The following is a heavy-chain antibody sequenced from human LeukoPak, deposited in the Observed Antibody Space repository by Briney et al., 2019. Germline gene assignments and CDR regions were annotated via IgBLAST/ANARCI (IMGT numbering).Heavy chain of an antibody. J-gene: IGHJ4*02. CDR2: ISSNGGST. D-gene: IGHD2-21*02. CDR1: GFTFSSYA. Sequence: PGGSLRLSCAASGFTFSSYAMHWVRQAPGKGLEYVSAISSNGGSTYYANSVKGRFTISRDNSKNTLYLQMNSLRAEDTAVYYCASKWYCGGDCYYQIDYWGQGTLVTVSS. V-gene: IGHV3-64*01. CDR3: ASKWYCGGDCYYQIDY.